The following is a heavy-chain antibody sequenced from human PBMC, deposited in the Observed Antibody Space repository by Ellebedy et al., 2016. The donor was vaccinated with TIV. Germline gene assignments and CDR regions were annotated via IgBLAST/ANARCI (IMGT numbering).Heavy chain of an antibody. D-gene: IGHD3-9*01. CDR1: GGSISYYY. CDR2: IYYRGTT. Sequence: MPSETLSLTCTFPGGSISYYYWSWIRQPPGKELEWIGNIYYRGTTNYKPSLKSRVTISVDTTSNQLSLKLTSVTAADTAVYYCARHADHDILTLYSPLDLWGQGILVTVSS. J-gene: IGHJ4*02. CDR3: ARHADHDILTLYSPLDL. V-gene: IGHV4-59*08.